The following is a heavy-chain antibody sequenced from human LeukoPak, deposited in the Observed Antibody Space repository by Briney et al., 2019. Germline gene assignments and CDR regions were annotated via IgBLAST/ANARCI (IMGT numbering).Heavy chain of an antibody. CDR3: AKGHTYGMI. CDR2: ISSSGTTM. CDR1: GFTFSDYY. Sequence: PGGSLRLSSAASGFTFSDYYMSWIRQPPGKGLEWVSYISSSGTTMEYADSVKGRFTISRDNAKDSLYLQMNSLGAEDTAVYYCAKGHTYGMIWGQGTLVTVSS. J-gene: IGHJ4*02. V-gene: IGHV3-11*01. D-gene: IGHD5-18*01.